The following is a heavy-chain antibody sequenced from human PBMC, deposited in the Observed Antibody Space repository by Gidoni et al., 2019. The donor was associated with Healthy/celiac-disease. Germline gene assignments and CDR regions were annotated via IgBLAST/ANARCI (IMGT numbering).Heavy chain of an antibody. CDR3: AKGPPRSVKGYFDY. V-gene: IGHV3-23*01. J-gene: IGHJ4*02. D-gene: IGHD3-22*01. Sequence: EVPLFESGGGLVRPGGSLRLSCAASGFTLSSYATSWVRQAPGKGMEWVSGISGSGGSTYYADSVKGRFTISRDNSKNTLYLQMNSLRAEDTAVYYCAKGPPRSVKGYFDYWGQGTLVTVSS. CDR1: GFTLSSYA. CDR2: ISGSGGST.